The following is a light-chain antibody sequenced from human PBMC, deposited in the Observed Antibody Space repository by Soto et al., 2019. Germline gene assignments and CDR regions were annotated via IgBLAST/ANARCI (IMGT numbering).Light chain of an antibody. Sequence: EIVLTQPPATLSLSPGERATLSCRASQRVSRHLAWYQQKPGQAPRLLIYDASTRATGIPARFSGSGSGTDFTLTISSLEPEDFAVYYCQQRTKWPITFGQGTRLEIK. CDR2: DAS. CDR3: QQRTKWPIT. V-gene: IGKV3-11*01. CDR1: QRVSRH. J-gene: IGKJ5*01.